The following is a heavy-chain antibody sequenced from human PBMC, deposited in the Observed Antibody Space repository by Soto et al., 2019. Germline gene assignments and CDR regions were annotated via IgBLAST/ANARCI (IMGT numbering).Heavy chain of an antibody. Sequence: QITLKESGPTQVKPTQTLTLTCSFSGFSLNTDGEGVGWVRQPPGEALEWLALIYWDDDERYSPSLKTRLTITKDPSKHPVVLIMTHMDPVDTATYYCAHSRNLITEDAQVGDFDYWGQGTLVTVSS. CDR2: IYWDDDE. CDR1: GFSLNTDGEG. V-gene: IGHV2-5*02. CDR3: AHSRNLITEDAQVGDFDY. D-gene: IGHD3-10*01. J-gene: IGHJ4*02.